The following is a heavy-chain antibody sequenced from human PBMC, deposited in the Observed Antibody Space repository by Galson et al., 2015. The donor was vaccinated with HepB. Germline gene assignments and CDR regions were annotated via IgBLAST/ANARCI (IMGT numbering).Heavy chain of an antibody. D-gene: IGHD5-24*01. V-gene: IGHV3-64D*06. CDR2: ISSNGGST. Sequence: SLRLSCAASGFTFSSYAMHWVRQAPGKGLEYVSAISSNGGSTYYADSVKGRFTISRDNSKNTLYLQMSSLRAEDTAVYYCVKGRDWLRPSYYYYMDVWGKGTTVTVSS. J-gene: IGHJ6*03. CDR1: GFTFSSYA. CDR3: VKGRDWLRPSYYYYMDV.